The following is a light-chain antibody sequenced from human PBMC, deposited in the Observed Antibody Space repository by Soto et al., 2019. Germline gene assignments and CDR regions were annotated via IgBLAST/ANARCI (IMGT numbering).Light chain of an antibody. CDR2: YDS. V-gene: IGLV3-21*04. J-gene: IGLJ2*01. CDR3: QVWDSSSDHPGVV. CDR1: NIGSKS. Sequence: SYELTQAPSVSVAPGKTARITCGGNNIGSKSVFWYQQKPGQAPVVVIYYDSDRPSGIPERFSGSNSGNTATLTISRVEAGDEADYYCQVWDSSSDHPGVVFGGGTQLTVL.